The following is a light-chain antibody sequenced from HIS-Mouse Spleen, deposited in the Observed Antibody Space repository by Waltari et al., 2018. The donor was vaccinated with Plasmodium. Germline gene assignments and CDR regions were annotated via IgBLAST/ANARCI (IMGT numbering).Light chain of an antibody. CDR1: QGISSY. CDR3: QQYYSFPYT. V-gene: IGKV1D-8*02. Sequence: AIWMTQSPSLLSASTGDRVPMSCRMSQGISSYLAWSQLKPWKSPELLIYAASTLQSVVPSRFIGSGAGTDFTLTISCLQSEDYATYYCQQYYSFPYTFGQGTKLEIK. CDR2: AAS. J-gene: IGKJ2*01.